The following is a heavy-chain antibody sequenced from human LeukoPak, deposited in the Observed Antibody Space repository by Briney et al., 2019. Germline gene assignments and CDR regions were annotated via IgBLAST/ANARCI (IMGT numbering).Heavy chain of an antibody. D-gene: IGHD6-13*01. J-gene: IGHJ3*02. Sequence: GGSLRLSCAASGFTFSSYGMSWVRQAPGKGLEWVSSISSSSSYIYYADSVKGRFTISRDNAKNSLYLQMNSLRAEDTAVYYCARSGPAAGTDDAFDIWGQGTMVTVSS. CDR2: ISSSSSYI. V-gene: IGHV3-21*01. CDR1: GFTFSSYG. CDR3: ARSGPAAGTDDAFDI.